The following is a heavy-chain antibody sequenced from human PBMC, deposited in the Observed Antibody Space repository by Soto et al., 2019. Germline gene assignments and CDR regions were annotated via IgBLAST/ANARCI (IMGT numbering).Heavy chain of an antibody. D-gene: IGHD2-15*01. CDR1: GGSVSSGSYY. J-gene: IGHJ4*02. CDR2: IYYRGST. CDR3: ARVGVYGGKRVDY. Sequence: QVQLQESGPGLVKPSETLSLTCTVSGGSVSSGSYYWSWIRQPPGKGLEWIGYIYYRGSTNYNPSLKSRVTISVDTSKNQFSLKLSSVTAADTAVYYCARVGVYGGKRVDYWGQGTLVTVSS. V-gene: IGHV4-61*01.